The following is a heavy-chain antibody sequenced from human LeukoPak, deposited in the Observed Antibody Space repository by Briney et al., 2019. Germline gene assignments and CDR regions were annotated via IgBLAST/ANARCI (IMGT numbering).Heavy chain of an antibody. V-gene: IGHV3-48*01. CDR1: GFTFGSDS. D-gene: IGHD5-24*01. CDR3: ARAGREADY. J-gene: IGHJ4*02. Sequence: GGSLRLACAASGFTFGSDSMSWVRQAPGRGLGWVSYISSSSSTIYYADSVKGRFTISRDNAKNSLYLQMNSLRAEDTAVYYCARAGREADYWGQGTLVTVSS. CDR2: ISSSSSTI.